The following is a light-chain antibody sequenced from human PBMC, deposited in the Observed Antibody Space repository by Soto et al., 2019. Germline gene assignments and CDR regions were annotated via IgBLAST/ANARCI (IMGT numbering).Light chain of an antibody. CDR3: QQYHSWPPT. V-gene: IGKV3-15*01. CDR1: QSVSSN. Sequence: EIVMTQSPATLSVSPGERATLSCRASQSVSSNLAWYQQKPGQAPRLLIYGASTRATVIPAGFSGSGSGTEFTLTISSLQSEDFEVYYCQQYHSWPPTFGQGTKVEIK. CDR2: GAS. J-gene: IGKJ1*01.